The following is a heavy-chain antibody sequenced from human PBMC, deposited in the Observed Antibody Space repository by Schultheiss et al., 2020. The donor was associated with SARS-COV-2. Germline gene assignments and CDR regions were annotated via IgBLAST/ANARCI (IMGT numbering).Heavy chain of an antibody. CDR1: GFTFSSYS. Sequence: GGSLRLSCAASGFTFSSYSMHWVRQAPGKGLEWVSAISGSGGSTYYADSVKGRFTISRDNTKNSLYLQMNSLRAEDTAVYYCARDPFYSGTFDYWGQGTLVTVSS. V-gene: IGHV3-23*01. D-gene: IGHD1-26*01. J-gene: IGHJ4*02. CDR3: ARDPFYSGTFDY. CDR2: ISGSGGST.